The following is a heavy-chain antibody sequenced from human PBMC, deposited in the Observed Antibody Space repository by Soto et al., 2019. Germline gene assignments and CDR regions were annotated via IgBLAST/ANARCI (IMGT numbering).Heavy chain of an antibody. D-gene: IGHD3-9*01. Sequence: ASVKVSCKASGGTFSSYAISWVRQAPGQGLEWMGGIITIFGTANYARKFQGRVTITADESTSTAYMELSSLRSEDTAVYYCARNINVGDNDILTGYSYYYYNGMDVGGQGTRFTVPS. V-gene: IGHV1-69*13. CDR3: ARNINVGDNDILTGYSYYYYNGMDV. CDR2: IITIFGTA. J-gene: IGHJ6*02. CDR1: GGTFSSYA.